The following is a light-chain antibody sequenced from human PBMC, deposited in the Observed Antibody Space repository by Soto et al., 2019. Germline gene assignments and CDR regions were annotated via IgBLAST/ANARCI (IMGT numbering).Light chain of an antibody. V-gene: IGKV1-9*01. CDR2: GAS. CDR3: QHLNSYPIT. J-gene: IGKJ5*01. Sequence: DIQLTQSPSFLSTSVGDRVTIICRASQAIRTYLAWYQQKPGRAPKLLIYGASTLQTGVPSRFSGSGSGTAFTLTISSLQPEDFATYDCQHLNSYPITFGQGTRLEIK. CDR1: QAIRTY.